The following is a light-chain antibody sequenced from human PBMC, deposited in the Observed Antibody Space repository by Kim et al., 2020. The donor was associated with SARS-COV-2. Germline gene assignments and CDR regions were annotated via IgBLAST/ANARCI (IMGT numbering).Light chain of an antibody. CDR1: ENVRNN. CDR3: QQYNNWPPT. J-gene: IGKJ4*01. CDR2: GAF. V-gene: IGKV3-15*01. Sequence: GSPGAGATLSCRASENVRNNLAWYQQKPGQAPRLLISGAFTRATGVPARISGSGSGTEFSLTISSLQSEDFAVYYCQQYNNWPPTFGGGTKVDIK.